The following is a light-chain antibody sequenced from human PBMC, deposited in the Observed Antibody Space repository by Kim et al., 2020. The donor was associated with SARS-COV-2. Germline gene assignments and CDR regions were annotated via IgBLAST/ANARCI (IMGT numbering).Light chain of an antibody. CDR1: SNNVGNRG. Sequence: QTATSTGTGSSNNVGNRGAVWLQQHQGQPPKLLSYRNNNRPSGISERLSASRSGNTASLTITGIQPEDEADYYCSAWDSRLSAWVFGGGTKLTVL. J-gene: IGLJ3*02. CDR2: RNN. CDR3: SAWDSRLSAWV. V-gene: IGLV10-54*01.